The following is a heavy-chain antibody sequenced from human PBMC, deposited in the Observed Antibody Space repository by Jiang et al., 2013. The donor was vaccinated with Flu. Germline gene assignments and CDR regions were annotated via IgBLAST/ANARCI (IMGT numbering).Heavy chain of an antibody. CDR2: IYHNGRT. D-gene: IGHD4-17*01. Sequence: LLKPSETLSLTCTVSGYSISSGHYWDWIRQPPGKGLEWIGNIYHNGRTYYNPSLKSRVTISLDTSKNQFSLKLRSVTAADTAVYYCARRGDGDYFNWFDSWGQGTLVTVSS. CDR3: ARRGDGDYFNWFDS. V-gene: IGHV4-38-2*02. J-gene: IGHJ5*01. CDR1: GYSISSGHY.